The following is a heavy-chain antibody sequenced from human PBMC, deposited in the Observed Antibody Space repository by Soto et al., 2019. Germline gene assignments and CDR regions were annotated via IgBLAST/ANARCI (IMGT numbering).Heavy chain of an antibody. CDR3: VVVRRMSMIRGVLNWFDP. J-gene: IGHJ5*02. V-gene: IGHV4-39*01. Sequence: PSETLSLTCTVSGGSISSSSYYWGWIRQPPGKGLEWIGSIYYSGSTYYNPSLKSRVTISVDTSKNQFSLRLSSVTAADTAVYYCVVVRRMSMIRGVLNWFDPWGQGTLVTVSS. CDR1: GGSISSSSYY. CDR2: IYYSGST. D-gene: IGHD3-10*01.